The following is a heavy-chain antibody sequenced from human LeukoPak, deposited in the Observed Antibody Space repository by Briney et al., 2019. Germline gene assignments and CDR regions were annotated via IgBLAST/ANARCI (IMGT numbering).Heavy chain of an antibody. V-gene: IGHV4-30-4*01. J-gene: IGHJ4*02. CDR2: IYYSGST. CDR1: GGSISSGDYY. Sequence: PSETLSLTCTVSGGSISSGDYYWSWIRQPPGKGLEWIGYIYYSGSTYYNPSLKSRVTISVDTSKNQFSLKLSSVTAADTAVYYCARVAFGGVIAALFDYWGQGTLVTVSS. CDR3: ARVAFGGVIAALFDY. D-gene: IGHD3-16*02.